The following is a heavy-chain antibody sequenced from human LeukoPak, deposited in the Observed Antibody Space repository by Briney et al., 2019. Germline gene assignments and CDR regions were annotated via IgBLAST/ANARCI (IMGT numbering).Heavy chain of an antibody. J-gene: IGHJ4*02. CDR3: ATGWYPEY. CDR2: ITTSGGST. Sequence: GGSLRLSCAASGFTFNRYAMNWVRQAPGKGLAWVSAITTSGGSTYYADSVKGRFTISRDNSKLTLYLQMNSLRAEDTAVYYCATGWYPEYWGQGTLVTVSS. V-gene: IGHV3-23*01. D-gene: IGHD6-19*01. CDR1: GFTFNRYA.